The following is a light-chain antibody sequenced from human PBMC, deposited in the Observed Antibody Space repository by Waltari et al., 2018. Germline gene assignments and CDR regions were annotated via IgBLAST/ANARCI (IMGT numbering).Light chain of an antibody. V-gene: IGKV3-20*01. Sequence: EIVLTQSPRTLSLSQGESATLSCRTSQSVTRALAWYQQKPGQAPRLLIYGASNRATGIPDRFSGSGSGTDFSLTISSLEPEDFAVYYCQHYLRLPVTFGQGTKVEVK. J-gene: IGKJ1*01. CDR3: QHYLRLPVT. CDR1: QSVTRA. CDR2: GAS.